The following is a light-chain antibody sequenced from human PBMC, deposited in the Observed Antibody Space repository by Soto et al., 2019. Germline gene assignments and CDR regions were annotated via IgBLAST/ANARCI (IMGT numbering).Light chain of an antibody. CDR2: DVS. J-gene: IGLJ1*01. V-gene: IGLV2-14*02. Sequence: QSVLTQPASVSGSPGQSINVSCTGASSDVANDKFVSWYQQHPGKAPKLMIYDVSKRPSGVSNRFSGSKSGNTASLTISGLQAEDEADYYCSSYTSSSTLVFGTGTKVTVL. CDR3: SSYTSSSTLV. CDR1: SSDVANDKF.